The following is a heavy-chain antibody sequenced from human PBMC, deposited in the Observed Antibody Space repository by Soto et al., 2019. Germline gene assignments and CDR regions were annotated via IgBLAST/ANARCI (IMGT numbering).Heavy chain of an antibody. CDR2: LGVRST. Sequence: GGSLRLSCAASGFTFSNYAMSWVRQTPGMGLEWVSTLGVRSTYYADTVKRRFTISRDNSNNALYPQMNSLRVGATAVYYCSKGTLVKPPGRRAFDVWGQGTMVTVSS. CDR3: SKGTLVKPPGRRAFDV. J-gene: IGHJ3*01. CDR1: GFTFSNYA. D-gene: IGHD2-15*01. V-gene: IGHV3-23*01.